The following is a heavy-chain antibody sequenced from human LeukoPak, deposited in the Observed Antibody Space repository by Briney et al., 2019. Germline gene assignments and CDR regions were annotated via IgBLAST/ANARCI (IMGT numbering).Heavy chain of an antibody. D-gene: IGHD3/OR15-3a*01. CDR1: GHTFTSYD. Sequence: ASVKVSCKASGHTFTSYDINWVRQATGQGLEWMGWMNPNSGNTGYAQKFQGRVTMTRNTSISTAYMELSSLRSEDTAVYYCARGYGFLTGYYAIDYWGQGTLVTVSS. CDR3: ARGYGFLTGYYAIDY. V-gene: IGHV1-8*01. CDR2: MNPNSGNT. J-gene: IGHJ4*02.